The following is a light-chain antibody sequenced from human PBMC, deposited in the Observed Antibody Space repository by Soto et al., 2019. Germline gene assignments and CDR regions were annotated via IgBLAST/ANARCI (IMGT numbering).Light chain of an antibody. CDR1: ISDVGSYNL. CDR2: AGS. V-gene: IGLV2-23*01. CDR3: CSYAGGSTYV. Sequence: QSVLPQPASVSGSPGQSITISCTGTISDVGSYNLVSWYQQHPGNAPKVMIYAGSKRPSGVSNRFSGSKSGNTASLTISGLQTEDEADYYCCSYAGGSTYVFGSGTKV. J-gene: IGLJ1*01.